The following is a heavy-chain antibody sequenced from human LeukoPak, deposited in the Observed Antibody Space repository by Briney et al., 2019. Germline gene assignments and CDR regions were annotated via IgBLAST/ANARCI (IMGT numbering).Heavy chain of an antibody. J-gene: IGHJ5*02. Sequence: FQGRVTITRDTSASTAYMELSSLRSEDTAVYYCARARYCSGGSCSLTPWGQGTLVTVSS. D-gene: IGHD2-15*01. V-gene: IGHV1-3*01. CDR3: ARARYCSGGSCSLTP.